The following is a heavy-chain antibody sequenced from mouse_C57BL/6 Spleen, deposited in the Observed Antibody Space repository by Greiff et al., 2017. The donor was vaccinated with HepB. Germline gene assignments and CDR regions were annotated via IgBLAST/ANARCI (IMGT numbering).Heavy chain of an antibody. Sequence: QVQLQQSGAELARPGASVKLSCKASGYTFTSYGISWVKQRTGQGLEWIGEIYPRSGNTYYNEKFKGKATLTADKSSSPAYMELRSLTSEDSAVYFCARVTTVVANYAMDYWGQGTSVTVSA. CDR2: IYPRSGNT. CDR3: ARVTTVVANYAMDY. J-gene: IGHJ4*01. CDR1: GYTFTSYG. D-gene: IGHD1-1*01. V-gene: IGHV1-81*01.